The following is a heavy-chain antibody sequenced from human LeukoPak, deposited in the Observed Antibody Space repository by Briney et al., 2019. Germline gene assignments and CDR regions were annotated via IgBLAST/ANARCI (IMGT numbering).Heavy chain of an antibody. CDR1: GGSLSSYY. J-gene: IGHJ6*03. Sequence: SETLSLTCTVSGGSLSSYYWSWIRQPPGKGLGWSGYIYYSGSTNYNPSLKSRVTISVDTSKNQFSLKLSSVTAADTAVYYCARHAIGYCSSTSCYPLTPHYYYYMDVWGKGTTVTVSS. D-gene: IGHD2-2*01. V-gene: IGHV4-59*08. CDR2: IYYSGST. CDR3: ARHAIGYCSSTSCYPLTPHYYYYMDV.